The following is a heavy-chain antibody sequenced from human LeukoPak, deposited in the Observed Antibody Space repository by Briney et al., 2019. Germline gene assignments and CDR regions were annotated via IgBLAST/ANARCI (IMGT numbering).Heavy chain of an antibody. CDR3: VGWGSDES. CDR1: GFTFSSYA. Sequence: GGSLRLSCAASGFTFSSYAMNWVRQAPGRGLEWVSGFSGSGGTTYCADSVKGRFTISRDNAKRSLYLQMNSLRAEDTAVYYCVGWGSDESWGQGTLVTVSS. V-gene: IGHV3-23*01. D-gene: IGHD3-10*01. CDR2: FSGSGGTT. J-gene: IGHJ5*02.